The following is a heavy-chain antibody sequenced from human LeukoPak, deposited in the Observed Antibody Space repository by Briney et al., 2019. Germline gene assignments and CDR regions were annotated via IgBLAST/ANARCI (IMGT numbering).Heavy chain of an antibody. J-gene: IGHJ6*03. Sequence: GGSLRLSCAASGFTFSSYCMSWVRQAPGKGLEWVANIKQDGSEKYYVDSVKGRFTISRDNAKNSLYLQMNSLRAEDTAVYYCARAADILTGRYYYYYMDVWGKGTTVTVSS. CDR3: ARAADILTGRYYYYYMDV. CDR1: GFTFSSYC. V-gene: IGHV3-7*01. CDR2: IKQDGSEK. D-gene: IGHD3-9*01.